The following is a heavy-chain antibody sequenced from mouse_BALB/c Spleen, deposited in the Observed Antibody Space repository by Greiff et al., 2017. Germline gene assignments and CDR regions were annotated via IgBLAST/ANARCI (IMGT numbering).Heavy chain of an antibody. CDR3: TRAGDYDGAMDY. Sequence: QVQLQQSGAELVKPGASVKLSCKASGYTFTSYYMYWVKQRPGQGLEWIGEINPSNGGTNFNEKFKSKATLTVDKSSSTAYMQLSSLTSEDSAVYYCTRAGDYDGAMDYWGQGTSVTVSS. J-gene: IGHJ4*01. CDR1: GYTFTSYY. CDR2: INPSNGGT. V-gene: IGHV1S81*02. D-gene: IGHD2-4*01.